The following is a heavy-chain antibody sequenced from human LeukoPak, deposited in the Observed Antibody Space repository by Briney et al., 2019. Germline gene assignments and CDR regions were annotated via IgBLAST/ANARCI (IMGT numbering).Heavy chain of an antibody. CDR3: ARVGIAVVPAAILGYYYYMDV. Sequence: GGSLRLSCAASGFTFSSYWMSWVRQAPGKGLEWVANIKQDGSEKYYVDSVKGRFTISRDNAKNSLYLQMNSLRAEDTAVYYCARVGIAVVPAAILGYYYYMDVWGKGTTVTVSS. CDR2: IKQDGSEK. CDR1: GFTFSSYW. D-gene: IGHD2-2*03. J-gene: IGHJ6*03. V-gene: IGHV3-7*01.